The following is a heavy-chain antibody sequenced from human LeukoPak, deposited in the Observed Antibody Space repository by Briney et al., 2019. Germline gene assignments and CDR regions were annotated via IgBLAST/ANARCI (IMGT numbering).Heavy chain of an antibody. CDR2: ISAYNGNT. CDR3: ARDSPGRQQLAPRVRYFDY. CDR1: GYTFTSYG. D-gene: IGHD6-13*01. Sequence: ASVKVSCKASGYTFTSYGISWVRQAPGQGLEWMGWISAYNGNTNYAQKLQGRVTMTTDTSTSTAYMELRSLRSDDTAVYYCARDSPGRQQLAPRVRYFDYWGQGTLVTVSS. V-gene: IGHV1-18*01. J-gene: IGHJ4*02.